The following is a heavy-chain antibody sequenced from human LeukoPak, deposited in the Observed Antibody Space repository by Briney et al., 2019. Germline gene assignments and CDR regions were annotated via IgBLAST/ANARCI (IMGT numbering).Heavy chain of an antibody. V-gene: IGHV4-30-4*08. CDR2: IYYSGST. CDR3: ASHGSGSYRNY. CDR1: GGSISSGDYY. Sequence: SETLSLTCTVSGGSISSGDYYWSWIRQPPGKGLEWIGYIYYSGSTNYNPSLKSRVTISVDKSKNQFSLKLSSVTAADTAVYYCASHGSGSYRNYWGQGTLVTVSS. J-gene: IGHJ4*02. D-gene: IGHD3-10*01.